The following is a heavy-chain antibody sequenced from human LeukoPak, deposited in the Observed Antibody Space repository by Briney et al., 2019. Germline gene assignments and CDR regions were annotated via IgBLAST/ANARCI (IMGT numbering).Heavy chain of an antibody. CDR3: ARDGRVTVGATRYGY. J-gene: IGHJ4*02. V-gene: IGHV3-7*05. CDR2: INVDGSIK. Sequence: QSGGSLRLSCAASGFNFSTYWMSWVRQAPGRGLEWVANINVDGSIKYYVDPVKGRFTISRDNAKNSLYLQMNSLRAEDTAVYYCARDGRVTVGATRYGYWGQGTLVTVSS. D-gene: IGHD1-26*01. CDR1: GFNFSTYW.